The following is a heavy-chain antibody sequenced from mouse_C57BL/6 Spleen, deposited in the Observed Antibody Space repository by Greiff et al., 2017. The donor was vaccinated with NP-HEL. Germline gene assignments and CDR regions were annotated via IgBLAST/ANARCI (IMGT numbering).Heavy chain of an antibody. D-gene: IGHD2-1*01. CDR1: GYTFTDYY. CDR2: INPYNGGT. V-gene: IGHV1-19*01. Sequence: VQLKESGPVLVKPGASVKMSCKASGYTFTDYYMNWVKQSHGKSLEWIGVINPYNGGTSYNQKFKGKATLTVDKSSSTAYMELNSLTSEDSAVYYCARADGNYGYAMDYWGQGTSVTVSS. CDR3: ARADGNYGYAMDY. J-gene: IGHJ4*01.